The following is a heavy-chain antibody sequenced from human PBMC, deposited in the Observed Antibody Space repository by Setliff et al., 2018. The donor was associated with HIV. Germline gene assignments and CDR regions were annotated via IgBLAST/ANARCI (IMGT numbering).Heavy chain of an antibody. Sequence: GGALRLSCAASGFTFTTYAMHWVRQAPGKGLEWVAGISIYAGSEKDYADSVKGLFTMSRDNSKNMLYLEMNSLRAEDTAIYYCARDVTVRLSVEYYFDYWGQGTLVTVSS. CDR2: ISIYAGSEK. CDR1: GFTFTTYA. CDR3: ARDVTVRLSVEYYFDY. V-gene: IGHV3-30*04. J-gene: IGHJ4*02. D-gene: IGHD2-21*02.